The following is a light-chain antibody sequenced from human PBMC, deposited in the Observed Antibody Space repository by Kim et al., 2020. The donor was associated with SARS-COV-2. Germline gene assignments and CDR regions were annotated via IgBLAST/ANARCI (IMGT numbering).Light chain of an antibody. J-gene: IGKJ1*01. CDR2: AAY. CDR3: QKYNSAPWT. Sequence: SSVGDRVTITCPASQGISNYLAWYQQKPGEVPKLLIYAAYTLQSGVPYRFSGSGSGTDFTLTISRLQPEDVATYYCQKYNSAPWTFGQGTKVDIK. V-gene: IGKV1-27*01. CDR1: QGISNY.